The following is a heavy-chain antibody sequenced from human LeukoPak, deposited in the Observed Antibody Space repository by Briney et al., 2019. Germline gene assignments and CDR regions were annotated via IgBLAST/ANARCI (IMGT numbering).Heavy chain of an antibody. Sequence: PGGSLRLSCEGVGVTIDDYGMTWVRQTPGKGLEWVSEINRDGSRTGYADSVKGRFTASRDNARNALYLQMNSLRAEDTALYHCARRYYDSRGYYFAFDLWGQGTMVTVSS. J-gene: IGHJ3*01. D-gene: IGHD3-22*01. CDR2: INRDGSRT. V-gene: IGHV3-20*01. CDR3: ARRYYDSRGYYFAFDL. CDR1: GVTIDDYG.